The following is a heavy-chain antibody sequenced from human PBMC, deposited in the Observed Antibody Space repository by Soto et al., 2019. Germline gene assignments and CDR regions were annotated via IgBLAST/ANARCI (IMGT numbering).Heavy chain of an antibody. Sequence: EVQLVESGGGLVQPGGSLRLSCAASGFSITNTWMHWVRQAPGKGLEWVGRVKSKADGGTADYAAPVKGRFTVSRDDSKNTQYLQMTSLKMEHTAVYYCNSYPDFWGGHTPLWGQGTLVTVSS. V-gene: IGHV3-15*07. CDR3: NSYPDFWGGHTPL. CDR2: VKSKADGGTA. D-gene: IGHD3-3*01. CDR1: GFSITNTW. J-gene: IGHJ4*02.